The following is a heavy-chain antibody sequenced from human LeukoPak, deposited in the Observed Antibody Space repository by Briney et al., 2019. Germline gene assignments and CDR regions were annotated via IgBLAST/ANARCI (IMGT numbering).Heavy chain of an antibody. CDR2: ISYDGSNK. V-gene: IGHV3-30*18. CDR3: AKLISYDSSGPIDY. D-gene: IGHD3-22*01. Sequence: GGSLRLSCAASGFTFSSYGMHWVRQAPGKGLEWVAVISYDGSNKYYADSVKGRFTISRDNSKNTLYLQMNSLRAEDTAVYYCAKLISYDSSGPIDYWGQGTLVTVSS. CDR1: GFTFSSYG. J-gene: IGHJ4*02.